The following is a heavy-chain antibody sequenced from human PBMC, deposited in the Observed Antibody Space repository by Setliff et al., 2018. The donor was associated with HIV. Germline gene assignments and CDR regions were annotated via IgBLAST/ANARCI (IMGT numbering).Heavy chain of an antibody. CDR3: ARARLQGIVNAVGPRDTCLDP. V-gene: IGHV1-18*01. CDR1: GYSFINYG. Sequence: ASVKVSCKASGYSFINYGISWVRQAPGQGREWMGWISAYNGNTDYAPRLLGRVKMTTDTSTSTAYMELRGLISDDPAVHHCARARLQGIVNAVGPRDTCLDPWGQGTRVTVSS. CDR2: ISAYNGNT. D-gene: IGHD1-26*01. J-gene: IGHJ5*02.